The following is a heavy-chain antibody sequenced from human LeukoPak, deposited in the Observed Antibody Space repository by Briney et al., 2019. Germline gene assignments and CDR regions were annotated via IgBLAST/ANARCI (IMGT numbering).Heavy chain of an antibody. D-gene: IGHD3-3*01. CDR2: IYYSGST. CDR1: GGSISSGSYY. Sequence: SQTLSLTCTVSGGSISSGSYYWSWIRQHTGKGLEWIGYIYYSGSTYYNPSLKSRVTISVDTSKNQFSLKLSSVTAADTAVYYCAREVRRFLVLLDVWGQGTTVTVSS. CDR3: AREVRRFLVLLDV. J-gene: IGHJ6*02. V-gene: IGHV4-31*03.